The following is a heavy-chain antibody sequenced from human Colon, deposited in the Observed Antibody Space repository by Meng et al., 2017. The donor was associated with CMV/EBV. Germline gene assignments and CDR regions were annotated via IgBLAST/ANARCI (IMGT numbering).Heavy chain of an antibody. J-gene: IGHJ4*02. Sequence: QITLKESGPTLAQPTQTPTLPCHFSGFSLSTIGIGVGWIRQPPGKALEWLGVIYWDDDKRYSPSLKSRLTITKDTSKNQVVLTMTNLDPLDTATYYCAHRPYGSGSYFVDYWGQGTLVTVSS. CDR2: IYWDDDK. CDR3: AHRPYGSGSYFVDY. D-gene: IGHD3-10*01. CDR1: GFSLSTIGIG. V-gene: IGHV2-5*02.